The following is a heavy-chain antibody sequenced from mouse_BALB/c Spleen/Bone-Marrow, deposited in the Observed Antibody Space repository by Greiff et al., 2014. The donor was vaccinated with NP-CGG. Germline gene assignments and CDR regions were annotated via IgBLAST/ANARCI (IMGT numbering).Heavy chain of an antibody. CDR3: SRRFITTTHYYFDV. J-gene: IGHJ1*01. Sequence: QVQLQQSGPELVKPGASVRISCKASGFTFTSYFIHWMKERPGQGLEWIGWIYPGNVNTNYNEKFKGKATLTADKSSTTAYMQLSSLTSEDSAFYFYSRRFITTTHYYFDVWGPGTTVTVST. CDR2: IYPGNVNT. CDR1: GFTFTSYF. D-gene: IGHD1-2*01. V-gene: IGHV1S56*01.